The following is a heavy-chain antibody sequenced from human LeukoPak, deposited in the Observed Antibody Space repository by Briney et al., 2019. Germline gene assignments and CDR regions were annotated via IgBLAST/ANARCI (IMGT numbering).Heavy chain of an antibody. Sequence: PSQTLSLTCTVSGGSISSGSYYWSWIRQPAGKGLEWIGSIYYSGSTYYNPSLKSRVTISVDTSKNQFSLKLSSVTAADTAVYYCARVLIAVDAFDIWGQGTMVTVSS. D-gene: IGHD6-19*01. J-gene: IGHJ3*02. CDR3: ARVLIAVDAFDI. V-gene: IGHV4-39*01. CDR2: IYYSGST. CDR1: GGSISSGSYY.